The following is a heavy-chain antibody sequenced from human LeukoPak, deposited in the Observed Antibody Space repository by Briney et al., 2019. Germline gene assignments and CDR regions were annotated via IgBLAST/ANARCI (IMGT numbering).Heavy chain of an antibody. Sequence: GGSLRFSCAASGFTFSSYWMSWVRQVPGKGLEWVANIKEDGSEKHFVDSVKGRFTISRDNAKNSLYLQMNSLRAEDTAVYYCARDRWGYGMDVWGQGTRVIVSS. D-gene: IGHD3-16*01. CDR1: GFTFSSYW. V-gene: IGHV3-7*01. J-gene: IGHJ6*02. CDR3: ARDRWGYGMDV. CDR2: IKEDGSEK.